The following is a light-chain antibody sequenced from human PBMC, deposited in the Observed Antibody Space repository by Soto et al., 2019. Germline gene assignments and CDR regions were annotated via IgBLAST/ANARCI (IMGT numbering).Light chain of an antibody. V-gene: IGKV3-11*01. Sequence: EIVLTQSPGTLSLSPGERATLSCRASQSVDSYLAWYQQKPGQAPRLLIYDTSNRATGIPARFSGSGSGTDFTLTISSLEPEDFAVYYCQQITNWPPSITFGQGTRLEIK. CDR3: QQITNWPPSIT. J-gene: IGKJ5*01. CDR1: QSVDSY. CDR2: DTS.